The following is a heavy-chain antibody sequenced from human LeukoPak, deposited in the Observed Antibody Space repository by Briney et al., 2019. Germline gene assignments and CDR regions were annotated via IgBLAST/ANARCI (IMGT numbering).Heavy chain of an antibody. CDR2: MNPNSGNT. CDR3: ARGAIVVVPAAIRYYYYGMDV. J-gene: IGHJ6*02. D-gene: IGHD2-2*01. V-gene: IGHV1-8*01. Sequence: ASVKVSCKASGYTFTSYDINWVRQATGQGLEWMGWMNPNSGNTGYAQKFQGRVTMPRNTSISTAYMELSSLRSEDTAVYYCARGAIVVVPAAIRYYYYGMDVWGQGTTVTVSS. CDR1: GYTFTSYD.